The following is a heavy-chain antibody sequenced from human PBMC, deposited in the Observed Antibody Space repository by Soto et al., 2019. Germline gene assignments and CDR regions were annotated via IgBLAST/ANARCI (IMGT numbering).Heavy chain of an antibody. J-gene: IGHJ4*02. CDR2: IYYSGST. Sequence: QVQLQESGPGLVKPSETLSLTCTVSGGSISIYYWSWIRQPPGKGLEWIGYIYYSGSTNYNPSLKCRVTISVDTSKNQFSLKLSSVTAADTAVYYCARHHDSWGQGTLVTVSS. V-gene: IGHV4-59*08. CDR1: GGSISIYY. CDR3: ARHHDS.